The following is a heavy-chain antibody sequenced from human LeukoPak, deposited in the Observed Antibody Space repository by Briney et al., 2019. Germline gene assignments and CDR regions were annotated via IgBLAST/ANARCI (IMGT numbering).Heavy chain of an antibody. CDR3: ARGGRRYYGSGSYPFDY. D-gene: IGHD3-10*01. Sequence: GGSLRLSCAASGFTFSSYSMNWVRQAPGKGLEWVSYISSSSSTIYYADSVKGRFTISRDNAKNSLYLQMNSLRAEDTAVYYCARGGRRYYGSGSYPFDYWGQGTLVTVSS. CDR2: ISSSSSTI. J-gene: IGHJ4*02. CDR1: GFTFSSYS. V-gene: IGHV3-48*01.